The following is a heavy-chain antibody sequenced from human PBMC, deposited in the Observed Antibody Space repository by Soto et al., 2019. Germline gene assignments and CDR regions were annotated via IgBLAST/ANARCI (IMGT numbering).Heavy chain of an antibody. D-gene: IGHD3-22*01. V-gene: IGHV3-30*18. CDR2: ISYDGSNK. J-gene: IGHJ4*02. CDR3: AKLWGTSTYDSSGYPIDY. Sequence: PVGSLRLSCAASGFTFSSYGMHWVRQAPGKGLEWVAVISYDGSNKYYADSVKGRFTISRDNSKNTLYLQVNSLRAEDTAVYYCAKLWGTSTYDSSGYPIDYWGQGNLVTVSS. CDR1: GFTFSSYG.